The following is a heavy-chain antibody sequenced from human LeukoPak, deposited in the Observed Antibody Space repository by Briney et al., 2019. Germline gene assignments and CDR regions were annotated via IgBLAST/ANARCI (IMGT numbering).Heavy chain of an antibody. D-gene: IGHD3-3*01. CDR2: ISYDGSNK. J-gene: IGHJ4*02. CDR3: AKEGYVFWSGYTQRHFDY. V-gene: IGHV3-30*18. Sequence: GGSLRLSCAASAFTFSSYGMHWVRQAPGKGLEWVALISYDGSNKYYTDSVKSRFTISRDNSKNTLYLQMNSLRAEDTAVYYCAKEGYVFWSGYTQRHFDYWGQGTLVTVSS. CDR1: AFTFSSYG.